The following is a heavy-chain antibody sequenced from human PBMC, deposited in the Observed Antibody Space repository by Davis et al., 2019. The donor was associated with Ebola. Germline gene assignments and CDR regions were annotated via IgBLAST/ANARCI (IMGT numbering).Heavy chain of an antibody. J-gene: IGHJ4*02. CDR3: ASTFSSSPSY. CDR2: IIPIFGTA. D-gene: IGHD6-13*01. CDR1: GYTFTSYG. V-gene: IGHV1-69*13. Sequence: SVKVSCKASGYTFTSYGISWVRQAPGQGLEWMGGIIPIFGTANYAQKFQGRVTITADESTSTAYMELSSLRSEDTAVYYCASTFSSSPSYWGQGTLVTVSS.